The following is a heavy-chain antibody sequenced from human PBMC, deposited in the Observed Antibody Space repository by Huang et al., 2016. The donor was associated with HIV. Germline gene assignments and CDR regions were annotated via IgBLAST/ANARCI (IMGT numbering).Heavy chain of an antibody. D-gene: IGHD6-19*01. CDR3: AADLAVSVYAGDY. V-gene: IGHV7-4-1*02. Sequence: QVQLVQSGSELKKPGASVRVSCKSSGYDFTTYVMTWVRQAPGQGLEWLGWINPNDGRPKYAQVVPGRFFFSFDASVSSAYLEITGLKPEDTAVYFCAADLAVSVYAGDYWGQGSLVTVSA. CDR2: INPNDGRP. J-gene: IGHJ4*02. CDR1: GYDFTTYV.